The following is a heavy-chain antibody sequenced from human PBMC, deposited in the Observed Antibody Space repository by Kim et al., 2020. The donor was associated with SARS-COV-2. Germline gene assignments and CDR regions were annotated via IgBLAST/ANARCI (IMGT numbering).Heavy chain of an antibody. D-gene: IGHD2-15*01. V-gene: IGHV6-1*01. CDR3: ARSSIVVVVAATPLFDY. Sequence: SQTLSLTCAISGDSVSSNSAAWNWIRQSPSRGLEWLGRTYYRSKWYNDYAVSVKSRITINPDTSKNQFSLQLNSVTPEDTAVYYCARSSIVVVVAATPLFDYWGQGTLVTVSS. CDR1: GDSVSSNSAA. CDR2: TYYRSKWYN. J-gene: IGHJ4*02.